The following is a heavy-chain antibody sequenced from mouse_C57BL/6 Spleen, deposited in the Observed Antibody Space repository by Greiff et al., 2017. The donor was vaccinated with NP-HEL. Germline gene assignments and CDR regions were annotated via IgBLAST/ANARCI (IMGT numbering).Heavy chain of an antibody. CDR3: ARWGYGSSPAWFAY. J-gene: IGHJ3*01. CDR2: IDPSDSYT. D-gene: IGHD1-1*01. Sequence: VQLQQPGAELVMPGASVKLSCKASGYTFTSYWMHWVKQRPGQGLEWIGEIDPSDSYTNYNQKFKGKSTLTVDKSPSTAYMQLSSLTSEDSAVYYCARWGYGSSPAWFAYWGQGTLVTVSA. V-gene: IGHV1-69*01. CDR1: GYTFTSYW.